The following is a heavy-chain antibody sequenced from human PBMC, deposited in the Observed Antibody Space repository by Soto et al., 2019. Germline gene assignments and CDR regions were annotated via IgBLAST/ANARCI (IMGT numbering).Heavy chain of an antibody. Sequence: GGSLRLSCAASGLTFSSREMNWVRQAPCKYLEPLSYISSSGSTIYYADSVKGRFTISRDNAKNSLYLQMNSLRAEDTAVYYCAREDCGGDCYSLYYYYYGMDVWGQGTKVTLS. CDR2: ISSSGSTI. CDR1: GLTFSSRE. CDR3: AREDCGGDCYSLYYYYYGMDV. V-gene: IGHV3-48*03. D-gene: IGHD2-21*02. J-gene: IGHJ6*02.